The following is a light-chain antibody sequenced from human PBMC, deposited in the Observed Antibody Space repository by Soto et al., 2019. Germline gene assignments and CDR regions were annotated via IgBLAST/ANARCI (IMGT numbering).Light chain of an antibody. J-gene: IGKJ1*01. Sequence: DIVMTQSPDFLTVSLGERATINCKSSRNVLYTSNTKNYLAWYQQKPGQPPKLLIYWASTRESGVPDRFSGSGSATDFTPTIRSLQAEDVHVHYCQQYYSAPWTFGQGTKVDIK. CDR3: QQYYSAPWT. CDR1: RNVLYTSNTKNY. V-gene: IGKV4-1*01. CDR2: WAS.